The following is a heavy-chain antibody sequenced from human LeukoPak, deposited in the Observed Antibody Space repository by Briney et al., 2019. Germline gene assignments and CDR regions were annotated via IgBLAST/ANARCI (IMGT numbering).Heavy chain of an antibody. CDR2: ISGSGGST. D-gene: IGHD6-19*01. J-gene: IGHJ4*02. Sequence: GGSLRLSCAASGFTFSSYARSWVRQAPGKGLEWVSAISGSGGSTYYADSVKGRFTISRDNSKNTLYLQMNSLRAEDTAVYYCAKDPGSGCSSTWDYWGQGTLVTVSS. CDR3: AKDPGSGCSSTWDY. V-gene: IGHV3-23*01. CDR1: GFTFSSYA.